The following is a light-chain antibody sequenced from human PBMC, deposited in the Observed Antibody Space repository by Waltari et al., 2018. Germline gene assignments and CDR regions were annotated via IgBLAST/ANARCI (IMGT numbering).Light chain of an antibody. CDR3: QQYHIWWT. J-gene: IGKJ1*01. CDR1: RSVSSN. Sequence: EVVMKQSPATLSVSPGERATLSCRASRSVSSNVAWYQQKPGQAPRLLISDASTRATGIPARFSGSGSGTEFTLTIGSLQSEDSAVYYCQQYHIWWTFGQGTKVEIK. V-gene: IGKV3-15*01. CDR2: DAS.